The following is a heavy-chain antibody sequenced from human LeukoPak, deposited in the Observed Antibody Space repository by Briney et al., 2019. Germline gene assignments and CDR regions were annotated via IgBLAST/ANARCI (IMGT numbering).Heavy chain of an antibody. V-gene: IGHV1-69*13. CDR1: GGTFNSYA. CDR2: IIPIFGTT. Sequence: ASVKVSCKASGGTFNSYAISWVRQAPGQGLEWMGGIIPIFGTTNYAQKLQGRVTITADESTSTAYMELSSLRSEDTAVYYCASRTYTYDSSGYYRRNYYFDYWGQGTLVTVSS. CDR3: ASRTYTYDSSGYYRRNYYFDY. J-gene: IGHJ4*02. D-gene: IGHD3-22*01.